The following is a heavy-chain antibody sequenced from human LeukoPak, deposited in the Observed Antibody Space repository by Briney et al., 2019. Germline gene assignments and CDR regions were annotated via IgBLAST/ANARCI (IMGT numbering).Heavy chain of an antibody. J-gene: IGHJ4*02. CDR2: INSDGSRT. V-gene: IGHV3-74*01. CDR1: GFTFSISW. Sequence: GGSLRLSCAASGFTFSISWMHWVRQAPGKGLAWVSHINSDGSRTDYADSVRGRFTISRDNSRNTLYLQMNSLRAEDTAVYYCARGDYYYDSSGYYYRDYFDYWGQGTLVTVSS. CDR3: ARGDYYYDSSGYYYRDYFDY. D-gene: IGHD3-22*01.